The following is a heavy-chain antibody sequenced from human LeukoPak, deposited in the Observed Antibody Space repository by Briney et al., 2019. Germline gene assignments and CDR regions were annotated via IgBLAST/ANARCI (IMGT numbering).Heavy chain of an antibody. CDR1: GFTFSDYY. CDR2: ISGSSTYT. J-gene: IGHJ4*02. V-gene: IGHV3-11*05. CDR3: ARDCTSTSCYVFDY. D-gene: IGHD2-2*01. Sequence: GGSLRLSCAASGFTFSDYYMSWIRQAPGKGLEWVSYISGSSTYTYYAESVKGRFTISRDNAKNLLYLQMNSLRAEDTAVYHCARDCTSTSCYVFDYWGLGTLVSVSS.